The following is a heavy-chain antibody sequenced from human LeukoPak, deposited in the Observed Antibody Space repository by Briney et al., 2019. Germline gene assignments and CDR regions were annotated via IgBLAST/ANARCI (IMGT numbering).Heavy chain of an antibody. Sequence: GSLRLSCAVSGFRFSDYSMNWVRQTPGKGLEWISYIGISSGNTNYADSVKGRFTISGDKAKNSLYLQMNSLRVEDTAVYYCARDYKYAFDNWGQGTLVTVSS. V-gene: IGHV3-48*01. D-gene: IGHD5-24*01. CDR2: IGISSGNT. CDR1: GFRFSDYS. J-gene: IGHJ4*02. CDR3: ARDYKYAFDN.